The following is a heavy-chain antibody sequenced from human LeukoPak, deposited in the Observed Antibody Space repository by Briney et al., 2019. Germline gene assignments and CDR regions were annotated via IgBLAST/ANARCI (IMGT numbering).Heavy chain of an antibody. Sequence: GGSLRLSCAASGFTFSSYWMHWVRQAPGKGLVWVSRIKSDGSTNYADSVKGRFTISRDNARYVLSLQMNSRGAEDTGVYYCARAPSEIGGYYPEYYRHWGQGTLVTVSS. CDR1: GFTFSSYW. D-gene: IGHD3-22*01. V-gene: IGHV3-74*01. CDR2: IKSDGST. J-gene: IGHJ1*01. CDR3: ARAPSEIGGYYPEYYRH.